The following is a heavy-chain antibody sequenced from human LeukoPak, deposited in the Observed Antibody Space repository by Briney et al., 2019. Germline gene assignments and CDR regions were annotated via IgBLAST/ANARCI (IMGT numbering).Heavy chain of an antibody. Sequence: ASVKVSCKASGYTFTSCGINWVRQATGQGLEWMGWMNRKNGATGYAQKFQGRVTMTRDTSIGTAYMELSSLVSEDTAAYYCARMDRLSATPTTDWFDPWGQGTPVTVSS. CDR3: ARMDRLSATPTTDWFDP. CDR2: MNRKNGAT. V-gene: IGHV1-8*01. D-gene: IGHD3-16*02. CDR1: GYTFTSCG. J-gene: IGHJ5*02.